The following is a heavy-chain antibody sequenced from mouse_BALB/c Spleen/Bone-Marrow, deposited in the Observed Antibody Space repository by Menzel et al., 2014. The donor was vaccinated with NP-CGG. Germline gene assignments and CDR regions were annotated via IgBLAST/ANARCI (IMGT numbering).Heavy chain of an antibody. CDR3: GRQLDSSGYVLDY. CDR1: GFTFSSYT. J-gene: IGHJ2*01. V-gene: IGHV5-12-2*01. D-gene: IGHD3-2*01. CDR2: ISDGGGRA. Sequence: EVKLQESGGGLVQPGGSLKLSCAASGFTFSSYTMSWIRQTPEKRLEWVAYISDGGGRAYYPDTVKGRFTISRYNAKNTLYLQMSSLKSEETAMYYCGRQLDSSGYVLDYWGQGTTLTVSS.